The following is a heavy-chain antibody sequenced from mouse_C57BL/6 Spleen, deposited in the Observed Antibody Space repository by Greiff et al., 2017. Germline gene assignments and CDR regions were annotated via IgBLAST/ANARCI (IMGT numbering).Heavy chain of an antibody. CDR3: ASSVSNAMDY. V-gene: IGHV1-82*01. Sequence: VKLQESGPELVKPGASVKISCKASGYAFSSSWMNWVKQRPGKGLEWIGRIYPGDGDTNYNGKFKGKATLTADKSSSTAYMQLSSLTSEDSAVYFCASSVSNAMDYWGQGTSVTVSS. CDR1: GYAFSSSW. J-gene: IGHJ4*01. D-gene: IGHD6-2*01. CDR2: IYPGDGDT.